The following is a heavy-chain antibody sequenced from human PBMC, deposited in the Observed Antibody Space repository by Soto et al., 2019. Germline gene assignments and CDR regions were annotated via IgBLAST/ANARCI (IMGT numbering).Heavy chain of an antibody. J-gene: IGHJ4*02. CDR3: ARGHYSSGWY. Sequence: EVQLVESGGGLVQPGGSLRLSCAASGFTFSSYSMNWVRQAPGKGLGWVSYISSSSRTLYYAASVKGRFTIARDNAKNSLYLQMNSLRAEDTAVYYCARGHYSSGWYWGQGTLVTVSS. D-gene: IGHD6-19*01. CDR2: ISSSSRTL. V-gene: IGHV3-48*01. CDR1: GFTFSSYS.